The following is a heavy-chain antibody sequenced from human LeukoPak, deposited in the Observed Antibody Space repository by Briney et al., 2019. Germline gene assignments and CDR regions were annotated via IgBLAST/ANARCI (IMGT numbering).Heavy chain of an antibody. CDR2: INHSGST. V-gene: IGHV4-34*01. J-gene: IGHJ4*02. Sequence: SETLSLTCAVYGGSFSGYYWSWIRQPPGKGLEWIGEINHSGSTNYNPSLKSRVTISVDTSKNQFSLKLSSVTAADTAVYYGARAYGSGSYYHKYYFDYWGQGTLVTVSS. CDR3: ARAYGSGSYYHKYYFDY. CDR1: GGSFSGYY. D-gene: IGHD3-10*01.